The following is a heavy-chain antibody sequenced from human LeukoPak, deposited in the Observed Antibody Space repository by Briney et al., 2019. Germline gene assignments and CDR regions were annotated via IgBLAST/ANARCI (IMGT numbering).Heavy chain of an antibody. Sequence: ASVKVSCRASGYTFTSYGISWVRQAPGQGLEWMGWISAYNGNTNYAQKLQGRVTMTTDTSTSTAYMELRSLRSDDTAVYYCARGSGWFGESERSFDPWGQGTLVTVSS. V-gene: IGHV1-18*04. CDR1: GYTFTSYG. CDR2: ISAYNGNT. J-gene: IGHJ5*02. CDR3: ARGSGWFGESERSFDP. D-gene: IGHD3-10*01.